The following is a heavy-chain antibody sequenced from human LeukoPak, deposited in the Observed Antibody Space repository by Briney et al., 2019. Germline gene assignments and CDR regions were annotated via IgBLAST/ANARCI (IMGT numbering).Heavy chain of an antibody. CDR2: INPNSGGT. J-gene: IGHJ4*02. CDR3: ARDTEGYSSGWYPY. Sequence: GASVKVSCKASGYTFTGYYMHWVRQAPGQGLEWMGWINPNSGGTNYAQKFQGRVTMTRDTSISTAYMELSRLRSDDTAVYYCARDTEGYSSGWYPYWGQGTLVTVSS. D-gene: IGHD6-19*01. CDR1: GYTFTGYY. V-gene: IGHV1-2*02.